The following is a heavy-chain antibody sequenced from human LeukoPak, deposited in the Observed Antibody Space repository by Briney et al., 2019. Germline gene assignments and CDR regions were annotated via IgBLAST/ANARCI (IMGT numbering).Heavy chain of an antibody. Sequence: PSQTLSLTCTVSGDSISSGDYYWTWIRQHPGKGLEWIGCIYYSGSTYYNLSLKRRVIISADTSKNHFSLKLSSVTAADTAVYYCARVREATIAPFFDYWGQGILVTVSS. D-gene: IGHD6-13*01. CDR2: IYYSGST. J-gene: IGHJ4*02. CDR1: GDSISSGDYY. V-gene: IGHV4-31*03. CDR3: ARVREATIAPFFDY.